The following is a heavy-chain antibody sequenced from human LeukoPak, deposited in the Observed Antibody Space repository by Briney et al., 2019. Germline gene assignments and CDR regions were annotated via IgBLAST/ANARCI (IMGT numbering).Heavy chain of an antibody. J-gene: IGHJ4*02. CDR2: IYYSGST. CDR3: ARMGWWRWYPLYY. CDR1: GGSISSSSYY. V-gene: IGHV4-39*07. Sequence: SETLSLTCTVSGGSISSSSYYWGWIRQPPGKGLEWIGSIYYSGSTYYNPSLKSRVTISVDTSKNQFSLKLSSVTAADTAVYYCARMGWWRWYPLYYWGQGTLVTVSS. D-gene: IGHD2-15*01.